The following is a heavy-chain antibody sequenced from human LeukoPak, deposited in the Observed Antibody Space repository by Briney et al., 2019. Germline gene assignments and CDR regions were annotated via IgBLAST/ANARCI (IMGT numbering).Heavy chain of an antibody. D-gene: IGHD3-10*01. V-gene: IGHV4-38-2*02. CDR2: IYHSGST. CDR1: GYSISSGYY. CDR3: ARWFGDV. Sequence: TASETLSLTCTVSGYSISSGYYWGWIRQPPGKGLEWIGSIYHSGSTNYNPSLKSRVTISVDTSKNQFSLKLSSVTAADTAVYYCARWFGDVWGQGTLVTVSS. J-gene: IGHJ4*02.